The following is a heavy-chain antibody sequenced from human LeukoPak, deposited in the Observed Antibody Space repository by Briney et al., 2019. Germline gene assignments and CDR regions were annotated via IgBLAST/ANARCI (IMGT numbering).Heavy chain of an antibody. CDR2: ISNSENT. Sequence: PSETLSLTCTVSGGPISSYYWSWTRQPPGKGLEWIGYISNSENTNYNLSLKSRVTISVGKSKNQFSLKLSSVTAADTAVYYCARMIRQQLLYYFDYWGQGILVTVSS. CDR3: ARMIRQQLLYYFDY. V-gene: IGHV4-59*01. J-gene: IGHJ4*02. D-gene: IGHD6-13*01. CDR1: GGPISSYY.